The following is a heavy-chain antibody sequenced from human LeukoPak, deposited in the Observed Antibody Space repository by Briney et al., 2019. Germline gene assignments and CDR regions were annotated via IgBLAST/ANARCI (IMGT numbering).Heavy chain of an antibody. Sequence: GGSLRLPCAASGFTFSSYSMNWVRQAPGKGLEWVSTISGGGDATYYADSVKGRFTISRDNSKNTLYLQMNSLRVEDTAVYYCARDSSMLRGPLVIYYFDFWGQGTLVTVSS. D-gene: IGHD3-10*01. CDR1: GFTFSSYS. CDR2: ISGGGDAT. V-gene: IGHV3-23*01. CDR3: ARDSSMLRGPLVIYYFDF. J-gene: IGHJ4*02.